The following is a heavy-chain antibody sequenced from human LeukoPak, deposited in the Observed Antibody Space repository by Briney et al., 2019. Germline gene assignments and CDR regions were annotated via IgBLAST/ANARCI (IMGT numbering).Heavy chain of an antibody. CDR1: GFTFSSYG. V-gene: IGHV3-30*18. CDR2: ISYDGSNK. CDR3: AKYTVRVGAFDY. D-gene: IGHD1-26*01. J-gene: IGHJ4*02. Sequence: GRSLRLSCAASGFTFSSYGMHWVRQAPGKGLEWVAVISYDGSNKYYADSVKGRFTISRDNSKNTLYLQMNSLRAEDTAVYYCAKYTVRVGAFDYWGQGTLVTVSS.